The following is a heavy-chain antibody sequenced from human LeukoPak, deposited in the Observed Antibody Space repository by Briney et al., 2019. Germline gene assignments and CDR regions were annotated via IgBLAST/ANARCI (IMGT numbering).Heavy chain of an antibody. CDR1: GGSISSYY. D-gene: IGHD4-11*01. J-gene: IGHJ4*02. CDR3: ASALQFYF. CDR2: IYYSGTT. Sequence: PSETLSLTCSVSGGSISSYYWSWIRQPPGKGLEWIGYIYYSGTTNYNPSLESRVIISVDTSRSQFSLKLSSVTAADTAVYYCASALQFYFWGQGTLVTVSS. V-gene: IGHV4-59*08.